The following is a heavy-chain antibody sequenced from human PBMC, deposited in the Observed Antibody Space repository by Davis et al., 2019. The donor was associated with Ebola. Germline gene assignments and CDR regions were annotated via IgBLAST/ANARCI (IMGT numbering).Heavy chain of an antibody. CDR1: GYTFTGYY. J-gene: IGHJ5*02. D-gene: IGHD3-10*01. Sequence: ASVKVSCKASGYTFTGYYMHWVRQAPGQGLEWMGWINPNSGGTNYAQKFQGRVTMTRDTSISTAYMELSRLRSDDTAVYYCAREEKLYSWFDPWGQGTLVTVSS. V-gene: IGHV1-2*02. CDR3: AREEKLYSWFDP. CDR2: INPNSGGT.